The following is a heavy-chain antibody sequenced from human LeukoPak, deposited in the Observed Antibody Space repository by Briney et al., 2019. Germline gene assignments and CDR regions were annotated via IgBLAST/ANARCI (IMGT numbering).Heavy chain of an antibody. CDR2: ISWNSGSI. CDR3: AKGQGDY. Sequence: GGSLRLSCAASGFTFSSYGMHWVRQAPGKGLEWVSGISWNSGSIGYADSVKGRFTISRDNAKNSLYLQMNSLRAEDTALYYCAKGQGDYWGQGTLVTVSS. CDR1: GFTFSSYG. V-gene: IGHV3-9*01. J-gene: IGHJ4*02.